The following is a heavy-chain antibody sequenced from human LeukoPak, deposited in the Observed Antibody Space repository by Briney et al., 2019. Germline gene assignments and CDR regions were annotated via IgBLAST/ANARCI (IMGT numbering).Heavy chain of an antibody. CDR1: GFTFSSYG. CDR3: ANGYCSGGSCSYDAFDI. J-gene: IGHJ3*02. CDR2: IWYDGSNK. V-gene: IGHV3-33*06. Sequence: GGSLRLSCAASGFTFSSYGMHWVRQAPGKGLEWVAVIWYDGSNKYYADSVKGRFTISRDNSKDTLYLQMNSLRAEDTAVYYCANGYCSGGSCSYDAFDIWGQGTMVTVSS. D-gene: IGHD2-15*01.